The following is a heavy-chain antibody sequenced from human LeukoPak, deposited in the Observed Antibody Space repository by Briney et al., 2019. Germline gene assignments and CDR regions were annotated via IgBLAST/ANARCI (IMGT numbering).Heavy chain of an antibody. D-gene: IGHD6-19*01. V-gene: IGHV4-61*01. Sequence: SETLSLTCTVSGGSVSSCSYYWSWIRQPPGKGLEWIGYIYYSGSTNYNPSLKSRVTISVDTSKNQFSLKLSSVTAADTAVYYCAGGSRRLALAYWPQGTLVTVSS. CDR3: AGGSRRLALAY. CDR1: GGSVSSCSYY. CDR2: IYYSGST. J-gene: IGHJ4*02.